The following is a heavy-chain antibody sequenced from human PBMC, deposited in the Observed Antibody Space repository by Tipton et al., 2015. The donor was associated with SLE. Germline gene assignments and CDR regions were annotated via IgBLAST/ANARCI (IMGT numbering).Heavy chain of an antibody. Sequence: TLSLTCTVSGGSISSYYRSWIRQPPGKGLEWIGYIYYSGSTNYNPSLKSRVTISVDTSKNQFSLKLSSVTAADTAVYYCARDLYCGGDCPGWFDPWGQGTLVTVSS. D-gene: IGHD2-21*02. J-gene: IGHJ5*02. CDR2: IYYSGST. CDR3: ARDLYCGGDCPGWFDP. CDR1: GGSISSYY. V-gene: IGHV4-59*01.